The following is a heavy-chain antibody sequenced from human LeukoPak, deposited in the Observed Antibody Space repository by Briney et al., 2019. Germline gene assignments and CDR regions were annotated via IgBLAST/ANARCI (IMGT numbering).Heavy chain of an antibody. V-gene: IGHV4-31*03. Sequence: SETLSLTCSVSGDSISSGDYYWSWIRQLPGKGLEWIGYMYFSGRTDFNPSLESRVTISVDTSQNQFSLNLTSVTAADTAVYYCARRRGYSFLVYFDYWGQGTLVTVSS. J-gene: IGHJ4*02. CDR3: ARRRGYSFLVYFDY. D-gene: IGHD5-18*01. CDR2: MYFSGRT. CDR1: GDSISSGDYY.